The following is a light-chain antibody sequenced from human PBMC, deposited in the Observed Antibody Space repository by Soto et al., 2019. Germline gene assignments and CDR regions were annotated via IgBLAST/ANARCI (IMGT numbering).Light chain of an antibody. CDR2: DVS. Sequence: QSVLTQPRSVSGSLGQSVTISCTGTSSDVGTYNYISWYQQHPGKAPKVILYDVSARPSGVPDRFSGSKSGNTASLTISGLQAEDEADYYCCSYAGSPRYVLGTGTKVTVL. CDR1: SSDVGTYNY. CDR3: CSYAGSPRYV. J-gene: IGLJ1*01. V-gene: IGLV2-11*01.